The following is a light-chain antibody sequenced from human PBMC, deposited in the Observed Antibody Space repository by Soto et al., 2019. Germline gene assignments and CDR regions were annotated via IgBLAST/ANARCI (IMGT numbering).Light chain of an antibody. CDR3: QQYKSYWK. CDR2: DAS. Sequence: DIQMTHSPAYLSTSVLERGTITCRASQRIGSYVNWYQQKPGKAPKLLISDASSLETGVPSRFSGSGSGTEFTLTINSLQPDDFATYYCQQYKSYWKCGQGTKVDIK. V-gene: IGKV1-5*01. J-gene: IGKJ1*01. CDR1: QRIGSY.